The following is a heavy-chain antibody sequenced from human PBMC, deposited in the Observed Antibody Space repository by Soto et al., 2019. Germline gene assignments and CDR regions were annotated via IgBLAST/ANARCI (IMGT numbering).Heavy chain of an antibody. Sequence: GGSLRLSCAASGFTFSNAWMSWVRQAPGKGLEWVGRIKSKTDGGTTDYAAPVKGRFTISRDDSKNTLYLQMNSLKTEDTAVYYCTTGESSGHDAFDIWGQGTMVTVSS. CDR1: GFTFSNAW. V-gene: IGHV3-15*01. D-gene: IGHD6-19*01. CDR3: TTGESSGHDAFDI. J-gene: IGHJ3*02. CDR2: IKSKTDGGTT.